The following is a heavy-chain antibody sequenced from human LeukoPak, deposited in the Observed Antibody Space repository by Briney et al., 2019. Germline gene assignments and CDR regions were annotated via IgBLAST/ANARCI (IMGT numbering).Heavy chain of an antibody. J-gene: IGHJ4*02. CDR3: ARDLSYFDY. V-gene: IGHV3-7*01. CDR1: GFPFSSYW. CDR2: IKQDGSEK. Sequence: RGSLRLSCAASGFPFSSYWVSWVRPAPGKGLEWVANIKQDGSEKYYVDSVKGRFTISRDNAKNSLYLQMKSLRAEDTAVYYCARDLSYFDYWGQETLVTVSS.